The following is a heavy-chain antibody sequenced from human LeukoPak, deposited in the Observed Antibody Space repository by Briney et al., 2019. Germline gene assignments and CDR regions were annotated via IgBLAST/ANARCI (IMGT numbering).Heavy chain of an antibody. V-gene: IGHV4-61*02. CDR1: GYSNSSGSYY. CDR2: IYTSGAT. CDR3: ARTIEATFDY. Sequence: SETLTLTCTVSGYSNSSGSYYWSWIRQPAGKGLEWIGRIYTSGATQYNPSLKSRVTMSVDTSKNQFSLKLSSVSAADTAVYYCARTIEATFDYWGQGTLVTVSS. D-gene: IGHD5-24*01. J-gene: IGHJ4*02.